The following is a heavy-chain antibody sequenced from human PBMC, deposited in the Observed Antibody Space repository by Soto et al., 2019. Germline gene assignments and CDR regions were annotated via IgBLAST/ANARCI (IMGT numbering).Heavy chain of an antibody. CDR3: TRERVGRLSAT. Sequence: QVQLVQSGAEVKKPGASVKVSCKASGYTFTSYDINWVRQATGQGLEWMGWMNPNSGNTGYAQKFQGRVTMTRNTAISTAYMELSSLSSKHTAVYYCTRERVGRLSATWGQRTLVTVSS. V-gene: IGHV1-8*01. D-gene: IGHD3-10*01. J-gene: IGHJ4*02. CDR1: GYTFTSYD. CDR2: MNPNSGNT.